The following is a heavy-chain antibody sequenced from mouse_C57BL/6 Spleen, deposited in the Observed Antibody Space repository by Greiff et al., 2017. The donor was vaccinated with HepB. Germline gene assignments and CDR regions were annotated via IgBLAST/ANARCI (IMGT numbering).Heavy chain of an antibody. D-gene: IGHD2-1*01. CDR2: IRNKANGYTT. CDR1: GFTFTDYY. Sequence: EVNVVESGGGLVQPGASLRLSCAASGFTFTDYYMSWVRQPPGKAPEWLALIRNKANGYTTEYTASVKGRFTISRDNSQNILYLQMNTLRAEDRATYYCGKAVPLYTWVAYWGQGTLVTVSA. V-gene: IGHV7-4*01. J-gene: IGHJ3*01. CDR3: GKAVPLYTWVAY.